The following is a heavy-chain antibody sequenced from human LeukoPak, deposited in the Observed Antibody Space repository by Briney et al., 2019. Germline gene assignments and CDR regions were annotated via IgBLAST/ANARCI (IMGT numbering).Heavy chain of an antibody. CDR2: LSNDGRYK. Sequence: GTCLSPARAASALTFINDATGSVRQGPRMGLEWLAVLSNDGRYKYYTHSVKGRSTFPRANPTNTLYLRINRLPTQDTAVDYCAGGAHKANDYGGFFDYWGQGTLVTVSS. J-gene: IGHJ4*02. CDR3: AGGAHKANDYGGFFDY. V-gene: IGHV3-30*04. D-gene: IGHD4-23*01. CDR1: ALTFINDA.